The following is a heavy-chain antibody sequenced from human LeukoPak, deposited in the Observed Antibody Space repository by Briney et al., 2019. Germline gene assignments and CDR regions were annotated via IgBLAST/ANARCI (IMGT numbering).Heavy chain of an antibody. CDR2: INHSGST. CDR3: ARGPYYYGSGRGKNWFDP. J-gene: IGHJ5*02. V-gene: IGHV4-34*01. Sequence: SETLSLTCAVYDGSFTDYHWTWIRQPPGKGLEWIGEINHSGSTNYNPSLKSRVTISVDTSKNQFSLKLSSVTAADTAVYYCARGPYYYGSGRGKNWFDPWGQGTLVTVSS. CDR1: DGSFTDYH. D-gene: IGHD3-10*01.